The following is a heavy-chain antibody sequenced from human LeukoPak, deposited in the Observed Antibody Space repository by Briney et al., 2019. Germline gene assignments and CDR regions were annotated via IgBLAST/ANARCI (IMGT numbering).Heavy chain of an antibody. J-gene: IGHJ4*02. CDR2: MSGDGRRT. CDR1: GFIFSNDD. V-gene: IGHV3-23*01. D-gene: IGHD2-8*01. Sequence: GGSLRLSCAASGFIFSNDDLNWVRQAPGKGLEWVAGMSGDGRRTDYAGSVKGRFTISRGNSRDTLSLQMNSLRVEDTGVYYCAEVNWCIATCADGWGQGTLVTVSS. CDR3: AEVNWCIATCADG.